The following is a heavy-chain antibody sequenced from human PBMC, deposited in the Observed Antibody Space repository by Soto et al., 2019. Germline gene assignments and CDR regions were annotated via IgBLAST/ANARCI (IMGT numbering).Heavy chain of an antibody. V-gene: IGHV3-48*02. CDR3: AREPSYYYDSSGYLNWFDP. CDR2: ISSSSSTI. D-gene: IGHD3-22*01. CDR1: GFTFSSYS. J-gene: IGHJ5*02. Sequence: EVQLVESGGGLVQPGGSLRLSCAASGFTFSSYSMNWVRQAPGKGLEWVSYISSSSSTIYYADSVKGRFTISRDNAKNALYLQMNSLRDEDTAVYYCAREPSYYYDSSGYLNWFDPWGQGTLVTVSS.